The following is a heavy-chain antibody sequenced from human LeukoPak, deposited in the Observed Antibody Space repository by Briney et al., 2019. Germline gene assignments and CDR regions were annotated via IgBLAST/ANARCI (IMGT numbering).Heavy chain of an antibody. D-gene: IGHD2-2*01. V-gene: IGHV3-7*01. CDR2: IKQDGSDK. CDR1: GFTFSTYW. Sequence: GGSLRLSCAASGFTFSTYWMSWVRQAPGKGLEWVANIKQDGSDKYYVDSVKGRFPISRDNAKNSLFLQMNSLRAEDTAVYYCARVRCSSNSCFPDYWGQGTLVTVSS. J-gene: IGHJ4*02. CDR3: ARVRCSSNSCFPDY.